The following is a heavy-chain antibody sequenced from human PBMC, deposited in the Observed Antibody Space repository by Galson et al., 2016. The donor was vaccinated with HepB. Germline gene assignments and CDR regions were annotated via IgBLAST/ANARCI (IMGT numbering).Heavy chain of an antibody. CDR2: ISYDGSHK. Sequence: SLRLSCAVSGFTFRSFSMQWVRQAPGTGLEWVAIISYDGSHKYYSDSVKGRFAISRDNSKNTLYLQMNSLRAEDTALYYCAKGDGSGNLRFSSVAFDFWGQGTMVTVSS. D-gene: IGHD3-22*01. CDR1: GFTFRSFS. V-gene: IGHV3-30*09. CDR3: AKGDGSGNLRFSSVAFDF. J-gene: IGHJ3*01.